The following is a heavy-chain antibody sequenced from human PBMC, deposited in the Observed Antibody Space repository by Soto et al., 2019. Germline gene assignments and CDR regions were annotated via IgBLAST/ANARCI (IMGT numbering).Heavy chain of an antibody. CDR2: ISHDGSKT. CDR3: AKDRQGYCISTSCYYFH. J-gene: IGHJ1*01. CDR1: GFTFNTYG. D-gene: IGHD2-2*01. V-gene: IGHV3-30*18. Sequence: PGGSLRLSCAASGFTFNTYGMHWVHQAPGKGLEWVAIISHDGSKTNYADSVKGRFTVSRDNSKNTLYLQMNSLRDEDTAVYYCAKDRQGYCISTSCYYFHWGQGTLVTVSS.